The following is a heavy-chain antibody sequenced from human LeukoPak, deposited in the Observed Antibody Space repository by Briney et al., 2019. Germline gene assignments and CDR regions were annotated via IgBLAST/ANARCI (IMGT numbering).Heavy chain of an antibody. CDR2: ISSSSSTI. D-gene: IGHD3-22*01. Sequence: GGSLRLSCAAFGFTFSSYSMNWVRQAPGKRLEWVSYISSSSSTIYYADSVKGRFTISRDNAKNSLYLQMNSLRAEDTAVYYCARDIYYDSSGYYGSVYWGQGTLVTVSS. CDR1: GFTFSSYS. J-gene: IGHJ4*02. V-gene: IGHV3-48*04. CDR3: ARDIYYDSSGYYGSVY.